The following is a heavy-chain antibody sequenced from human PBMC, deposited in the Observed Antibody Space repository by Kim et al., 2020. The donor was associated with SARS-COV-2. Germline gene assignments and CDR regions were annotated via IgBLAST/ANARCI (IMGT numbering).Heavy chain of an antibody. Sequence: SETLSLTCTVSGGSISSSSYYWGWIRQPPGKGLEWIGSIYYSGSTYYNPSLKSRVTISVDTSKNQFSLKLSSVTAADTAVYYCARRPMGGYDPLDYWGQGTLVTVSS. CDR3: ARRPMGGYDPLDY. D-gene: IGHD5-12*01. V-gene: IGHV4-39*01. CDR1: GGSISSSSYY. CDR2: IYYSGST. J-gene: IGHJ4*02.